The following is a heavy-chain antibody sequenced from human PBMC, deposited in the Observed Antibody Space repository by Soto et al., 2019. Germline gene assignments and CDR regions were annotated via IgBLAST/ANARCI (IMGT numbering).Heavy chain of an antibody. CDR2: IIPIFGTA. Sequence: QVQLVQSGAEVKKPGSSMKVSCKASGGTFSSYAISWVRQAPGQGLEWMGGIIPIFGTANYAQKFQGRVTITADESTTTAYMELSSLRSEDTAVYYCARDLKRYYDSSGYGYYYYGMDVWGQGTTVTVSS. V-gene: IGHV1-69*01. J-gene: IGHJ6*02. D-gene: IGHD3-22*01. CDR3: ARDLKRYYDSSGYGYYYYGMDV. CDR1: GGTFSSYA.